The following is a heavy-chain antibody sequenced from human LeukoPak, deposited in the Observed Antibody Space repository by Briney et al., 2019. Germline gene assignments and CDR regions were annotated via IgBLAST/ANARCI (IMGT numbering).Heavy chain of an antibody. J-gene: IGHJ6*02. V-gene: IGHV4-59*01. CDR3: ARDSGYYDSGLFAMDV. CDR2: INYSGST. D-gene: IGHD3-10*01. CDR1: GGSIRSYY. Sequence: SETLSPTCTVSGGSIRSYYWSWIRQPPGKGLEWIGYINYSGSTNYNPSLKSRVTISVDTSKNQFSLKLSSVTAADTAVYYCARDSGYYDSGLFAMDVWGQGTTVTVSS.